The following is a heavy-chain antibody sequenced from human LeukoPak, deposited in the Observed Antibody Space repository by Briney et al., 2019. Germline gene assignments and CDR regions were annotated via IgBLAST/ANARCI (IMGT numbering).Heavy chain of an antibody. J-gene: IGHJ4*02. D-gene: IGHD5-12*01. CDR3: ARAGRGYSGYEVYY. Sequence: SETLSLTCTVSGGSISSGDYYWSWIRQPPGKGLEWIGYIYYCGSTYYNPSLKSRVTISVDTSKNQFSLKLSSVTAADTAVYYCARAGRGYSGYEVYYWGQGTLVTVSS. V-gene: IGHV4-30-4*01. CDR1: GGSISSGDYY. CDR2: IYYCGST.